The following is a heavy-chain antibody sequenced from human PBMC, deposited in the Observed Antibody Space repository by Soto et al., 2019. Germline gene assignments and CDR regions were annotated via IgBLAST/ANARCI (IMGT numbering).Heavy chain of an antibody. CDR3: AKDVGDIVVVPAARYYNWFDP. CDR2: ISGSGGST. J-gene: IGHJ5*02. D-gene: IGHD2-2*01. V-gene: IGHV3-23*01. Sequence: GGSLRLSCAASGFTFSSYAMSWVRQAPGKGLEWVSAISGSGGSTYYADSVKGRFTISRDNSKNTLYLQRNSLRAEDTAVYYCAKDVGDIVVVPAARYYNWFDPWGQGTLVTVSS. CDR1: GFTFSSYA.